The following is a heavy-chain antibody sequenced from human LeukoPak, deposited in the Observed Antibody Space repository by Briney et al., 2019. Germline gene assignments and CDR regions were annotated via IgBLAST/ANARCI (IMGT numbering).Heavy chain of an antibody. J-gene: IGHJ6*02. D-gene: IGHD2-2*01. CDR2: IYSGGST. V-gene: IGHV3-53*04. CDR3: ATLPGYCSSTSCPPGHYYYGMDV. Sequence: GGSLRLSRAASGLTVSSNYMSWVRQAPGKGLEWVSVIYSGGSTYYADPVKGRFTISRHNSKNTLYLQMNSLRAEDTAVYYCATLPGYCSSTSCPPGHYYYGMDVWGQGTTVTVSS. CDR1: GLTVSSNY.